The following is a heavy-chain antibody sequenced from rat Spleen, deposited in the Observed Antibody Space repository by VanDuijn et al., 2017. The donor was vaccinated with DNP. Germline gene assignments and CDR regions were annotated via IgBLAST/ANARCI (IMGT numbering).Heavy chain of an antibody. V-gene: IGHV2-6*01. J-gene: IGHJ1*01. CDR2: ISSGGST. CDR1: GFSLTSYT. Sequence: QVQLKESGPGLVQPSQTLSLTCTVSGFSLTSYTVSWVRQPPGKGLEWIAAISSGGSTYYNLALKSRLSISRDTSKSQVFLKMNSLQTEDTAMYFCARYESGYPYWYFDFWGPGTMVTVSS. D-gene: IGHD2-2*01. CDR3: ARYESGYPYWYFDF.